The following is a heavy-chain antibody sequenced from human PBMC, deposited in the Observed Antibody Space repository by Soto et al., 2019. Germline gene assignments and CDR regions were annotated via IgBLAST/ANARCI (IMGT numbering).Heavy chain of an antibody. CDR2: ISYDGSNK. CDR1: GFTFSSYA. CDR3: ARDRGYDEYYGMDV. V-gene: IGHV3-30-3*01. J-gene: IGHJ6*02. Sequence: QVQLVESGGGVVQPGRSLRLSCAASGFTFSSYAMHWVRQAPGKGLEWVAVISYDGSNKYYADSVKGRFTISRDNSKNTLYLQMNSLRAENTAAYYCARDRGYDEYYGMDVWGQGTTVTVSS. D-gene: IGHD5-12*01.